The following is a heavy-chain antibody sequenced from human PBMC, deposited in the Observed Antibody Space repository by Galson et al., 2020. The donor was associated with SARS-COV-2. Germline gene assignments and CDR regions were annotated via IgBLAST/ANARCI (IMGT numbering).Heavy chain of an antibody. CDR1: GFTFSSYT. J-gene: IGHJ4*02. CDR3: ARGRWELLWGDY. CDR2: ISYDGNNK. Sequence: GGSLSLSCAASGFTFSSYTMHWVRQAPGKGLEWVAVISYDGNNKYYADSVKGRFTISRDYSKNTLYLQMNSLRAEDTAVYYCARGRWELLWGDYWGQGTLVTVSS. D-gene: IGHD1-26*01. V-gene: IGHV3-30*04.